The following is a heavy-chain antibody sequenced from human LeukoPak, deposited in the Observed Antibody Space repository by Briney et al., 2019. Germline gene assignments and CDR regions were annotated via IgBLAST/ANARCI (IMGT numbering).Heavy chain of an antibody. CDR3: ASNVDGYYYDSSGLHWGF. D-gene: IGHD3-22*01. V-gene: IGHV4-38-2*02. CDR2: IYHSGST. CDR1: GYSISSGYY. J-gene: IGHJ4*02. Sequence: SETLSLTCTASGYSISSGYYWGWIRQPPGKGLEWIGSIYHSGSTYYNPSLKSRVTISVDTSKNQFSLKLSSVTAADTAVYYCASNVDGYYYDSSGLHWGFWGQGTLVTVSS.